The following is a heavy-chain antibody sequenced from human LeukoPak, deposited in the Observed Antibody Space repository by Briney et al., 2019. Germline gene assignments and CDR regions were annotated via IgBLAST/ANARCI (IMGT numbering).Heavy chain of an antibody. V-gene: IGHV3-21*01. CDR3: ARSYSSSRGTFDY. CDR2: ISSSSSYI. D-gene: IGHD6-6*01. Sequence: GGSLRLSCVASGFSYSTYNINWVRRAPGKGLEWVSAISSSSSYIYYADSVKGRFTISRDNAKNSLYLQMNSLRAEDTAVYYCARSYSSSRGTFDYWGQGTLVTVSS. J-gene: IGHJ4*02. CDR1: GFSYSTYN.